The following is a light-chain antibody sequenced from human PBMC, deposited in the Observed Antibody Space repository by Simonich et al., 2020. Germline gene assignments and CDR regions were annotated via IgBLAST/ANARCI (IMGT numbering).Light chain of an antibody. CDR3: MQRIEFPL. CDR1: QSLLHSNGYNY. J-gene: IGKJ2*01. V-gene: IGKV2-28*01. Sequence: DIVMTQSPLSLPVTPGEPASIYCRSSQSLLHSNGYNYLDWYLQKPGQSPQLLIYLGSNRASGVPDRFSGSGSGTDFTRKISRVEAEDVGVYYCMQRIEFPLFGQGTKLEIK. CDR2: LGS.